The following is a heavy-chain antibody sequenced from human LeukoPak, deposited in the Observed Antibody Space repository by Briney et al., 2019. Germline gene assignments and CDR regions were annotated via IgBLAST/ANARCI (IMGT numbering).Heavy chain of an antibody. J-gene: IGHJ3*02. CDR3: ARPHSSGWYGGFDI. Sequence: SETLSLTCTVSGGSIAGYYWSWIRQPPGKGLEWIGYIYYSGSTSYNPSLKSRVTISLDTSKNQFSLKLRSVAAADTAVYYCARPHSSGWYGGFDIWGQGTVVTVSS. CDR2: IYYSGST. CDR1: GGSIAGYY. D-gene: IGHD6-19*01. V-gene: IGHV4-59*08.